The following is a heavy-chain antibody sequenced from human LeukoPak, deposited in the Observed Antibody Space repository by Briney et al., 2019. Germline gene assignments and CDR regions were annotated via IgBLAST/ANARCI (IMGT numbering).Heavy chain of an antibody. J-gene: IGHJ6*04. CDR1: GFTFSSYE. CDR3: AELGITMIGGV. Sequence: GGSLRLSCAASGFTFSSYEMNWVRQAPGKGLEWVSYISSSGSTIYYPDSVKRRFTISRNNAKNSLYLQMNSLRAEDTAVYYCAELGITMIGGVWGKGTTVTIPS. D-gene: IGHD3-10*02. CDR2: ISSSGSTI. V-gene: IGHV3-48*03.